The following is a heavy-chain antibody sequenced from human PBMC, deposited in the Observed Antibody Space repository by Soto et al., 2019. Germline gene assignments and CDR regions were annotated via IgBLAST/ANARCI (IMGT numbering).Heavy chain of an antibody. D-gene: IGHD3-9*01. Sequence: QVQLQQWGAGLLKASETLSLTCAVYGGSFSGYYWSWIRQPPGKGLEWIGEINHSGSKSYNPSLKSRVTISVDTSKNQFSLKLSSVTAADTAVYYCAIQVAPGVLRYPESYWGWGQGTLVTVSS. CDR3: AIQVAPGVLRYPESYWG. V-gene: IGHV4-34*01. CDR2: INHSGSK. J-gene: IGHJ4*02. CDR1: GGSFSGYY.